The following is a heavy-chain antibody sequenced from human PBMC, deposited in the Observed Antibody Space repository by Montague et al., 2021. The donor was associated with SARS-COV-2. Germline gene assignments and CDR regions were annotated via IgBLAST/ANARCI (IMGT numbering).Heavy chain of an antibody. Sequence: SVKVSCTAFGYTLSEVPIHWVRQAPGEGLEWMGSFDPEHGETHYXQKFQGRVTMTEDPSTETAYLELNNLISDDTAIYYCATESILGVVIYAFAFWGQGTSVTVSS. D-gene: IGHD3-3*02. CDR1: GYTLSEVP. J-gene: IGHJ3*01. CDR3: ATESILGVVIYAFAF. CDR2: FDPEHGET. V-gene: IGHV1-24*01.